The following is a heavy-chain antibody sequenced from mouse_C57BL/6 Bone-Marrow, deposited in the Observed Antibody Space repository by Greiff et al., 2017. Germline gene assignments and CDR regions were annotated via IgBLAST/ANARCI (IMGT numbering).Heavy chain of an antibody. CDR1: GYTFTSYW. V-gene: IGHV1-69*01. Sequence: VQLQESGAELVMPGASVKLSCKASGYTFTSYWMHWVKQRPGQGLEWIGEIDPSDSYTNYNQKFKGKSTLTVDKSSSTAYMQLSSLTSEDSAVYYCARSLYGPWFAYWGQGTLVTVSA. J-gene: IGHJ3*01. CDR2: IDPSDSYT. D-gene: IGHD1-1*01. CDR3: ARSLYGPWFAY.